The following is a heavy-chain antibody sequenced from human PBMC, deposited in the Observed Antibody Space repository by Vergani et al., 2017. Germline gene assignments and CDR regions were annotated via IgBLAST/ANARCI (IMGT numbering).Heavy chain of an antibody. J-gene: IGHJ4*02. CDR3: ARDVGSTDSFDSSVYERPYYFDY. D-gene: IGHD3-22*01. Sequence: VQLVESGGGLVKPGGSVRLSCSASGFTFSSFAMIWVRQAPGKGLEWVSFLSSGSGSYIYIADSMKGRFTISRDNAKNSLFLQMSSLRADDSAVYYCARDVGSTDSFDSSVYERPYYFDYWGQGTLVTVSS. V-gene: IGHV3-21*01. CDR1: GFTFSSFA. CDR2: LSSGSGSYI.